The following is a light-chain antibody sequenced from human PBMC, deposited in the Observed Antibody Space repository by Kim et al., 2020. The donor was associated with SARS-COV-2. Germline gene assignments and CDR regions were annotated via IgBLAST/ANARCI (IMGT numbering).Light chain of an antibody. V-gene: IGKV1-5*03. Sequence: DIQMTQSPSTLSAFVGNRVTITCRASQSVDSWLAWYQQKPGKAPKLLIYQASKLASGVPSRLSGSGSGTDFTLTISNLQPDDSAIYYCKQYETYWTFGPGTKVDIK. J-gene: IGKJ1*01. CDR3: KQYETYWT. CDR1: QSVDSW. CDR2: QAS.